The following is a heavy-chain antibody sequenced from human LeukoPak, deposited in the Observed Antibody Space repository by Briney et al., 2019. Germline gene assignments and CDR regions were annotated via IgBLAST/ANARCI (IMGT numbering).Heavy chain of an antibody. V-gene: IGHV1-46*01. J-gene: IGHJ5*02. Sequence: ASVKVSCKASGYSFTSYYIHWVRQAPGQGLESRGIINPGGGSTSYAQKFQDRVTMTRDTSTSTVYMELNSLRSEDTAVYYCAKDLRWDHPGLDPWGQGTLVIVSS. CDR2: INPGGGST. CDR1: GYSFTSYY. D-gene: IGHD4-23*01. CDR3: AKDLRWDHPGLDP.